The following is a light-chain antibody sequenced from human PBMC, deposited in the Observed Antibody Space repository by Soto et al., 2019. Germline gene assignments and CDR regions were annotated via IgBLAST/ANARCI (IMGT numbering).Light chain of an antibody. V-gene: IGLV1-44*01. Sequence: QSVLTQPPSASGTPGQGATISCSGSTSNIGSNTVNWYQQLPGTAPKLLIYSNNQGPSGVPDRFSGSKSGTSASLAISGLQSEDEADYYCSAWDDSLNGVVFGGGTQLTVL. J-gene: IGLJ2*01. CDR1: TSNIGSNT. CDR3: SAWDDSLNGVV. CDR2: SNN.